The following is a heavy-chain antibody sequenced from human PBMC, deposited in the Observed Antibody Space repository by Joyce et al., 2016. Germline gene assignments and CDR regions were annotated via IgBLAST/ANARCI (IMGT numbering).Heavy chain of an antibody. J-gene: IGHJ4*02. CDR1: GFTVSSTY. D-gene: IGHD3-22*01. CDR3: ARVKDFYDSSGFDY. V-gene: IGHV3-66*02. CDR2: IYYSGNT. Sequence: SGFTVSSTYMSWVRQAPGKGLEWVSVIYYSGNTFYSGSLKGRFTISRHTSKNTGYLQMNSLRAEDTALYYCARVKDFYDSSGFDYWGQGTLVTVSS.